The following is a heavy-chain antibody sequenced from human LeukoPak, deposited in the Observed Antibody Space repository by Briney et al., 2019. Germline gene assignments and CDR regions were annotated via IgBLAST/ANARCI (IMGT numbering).Heavy chain of an antibody. V-gene: IGHV4-59*12. CDR2: LSYSGST. J-gene: IGHJ4*02. CDR3: ARGPMVYAYPGGLDY. Sequence: SETLSLTCTVSGGSISSYYWGWIRQPPGKGLEWIGYLSYSGSTDYNPSLKSRVSISVDTSKNQFSLKLSSVTAADTAVYYCARGPMVYAYPGGLDYWGQGTLVTVSS. D-gene: IGHD2-8*01. CDR1: GGSISSYY.